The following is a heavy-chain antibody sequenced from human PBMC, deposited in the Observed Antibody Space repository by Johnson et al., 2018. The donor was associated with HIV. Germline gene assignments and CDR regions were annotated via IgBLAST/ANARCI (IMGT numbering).Heavy chain of an antibody. D-gene: IGHD6-19*01. CDR2: INSDGSST. J-gene: IGHJ3*02. V-gene: IGHV3-9*01. Sequence: VQLVESGGGSVQPGRSLRLSCAASGFTFDDYAMHWVRQAPGKGLEWVSRINSDGSSTSYADSVKGRFTISRDNSKNTVYLQMNSLRTEDSALYYCAKDFGSGWADAFDIWGQGTMVTVSS. CDR1: GFTFDDYA. CDR3: AKDFGSGWADAFDI.